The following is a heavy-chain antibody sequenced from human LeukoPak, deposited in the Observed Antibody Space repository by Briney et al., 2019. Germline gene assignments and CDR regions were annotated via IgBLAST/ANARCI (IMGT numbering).Heavy chain of an antibody. Sequence: PGGSLRLSCAASGFTFSDYYMSWIRQAPGKGLEGVSYISSSGSTIYYADSVKGRFTISRDNAKNSLYLQMNSLRAEDTAVYYCARGPNSGWVYYYYYMDVWGKGTTVTVSS. CDR1: GFTFSDYY. J-gene: IGHJ6*03. D-gene: IGHD6-19*01. V-gene: IGHV3-11*04. CDR2: ISSSGSTI. CDR3: ARGPNSGWVYYYYYMDV.